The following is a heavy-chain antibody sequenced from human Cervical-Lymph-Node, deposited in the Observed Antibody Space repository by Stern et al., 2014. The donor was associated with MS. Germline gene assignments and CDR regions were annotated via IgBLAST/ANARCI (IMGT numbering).Heavy chain of an antibody. D-gene: IGHD6-6*01. CDR1: GDTFINYA. Sequence: VQLVESGAEVKKPGSSVKVSCKTYGDTFINYAISWVRQAPGIGLEWMGGIVPIFGTTTYARKFRDRIILTADKSTNTTYMELSSLRSEDTAVYYCAREYSSSAHPFDVWGQGTLLTVSS. CDR2: IVPIFGTT. J-gene: IGHJ4*02. V-gene: IGHV1-69*06. CDR3: AREYSSSAHPFDV.